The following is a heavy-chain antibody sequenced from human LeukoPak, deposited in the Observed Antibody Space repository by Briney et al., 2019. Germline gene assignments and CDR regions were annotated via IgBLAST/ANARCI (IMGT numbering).Heavy chain of an antibody. CDR2: IKYDGSEQ. Sequence: GGSLRLSCAATGFTFGSYAMNWVRQAPGKGPEWVANIKYDGSEQYYVDSVKGRFSISRDNTKNLLYLQMNSLRVEDTAVYYCARDYGWSFANWGQGTLVTVSS. CDR1: GFTFGSYA. D-gene: IGHD3-10*01. CDR3: ARDYGWSFAN. V-gene: IGHV3-7*03. J-gene: IGHJ4*02.